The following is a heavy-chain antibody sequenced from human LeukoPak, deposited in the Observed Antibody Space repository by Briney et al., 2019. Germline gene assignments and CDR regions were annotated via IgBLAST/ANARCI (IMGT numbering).Heavy chain of an antibody. CDR2: ISWNSGSM. Sequence: GGSLRLSCAASGFTFDDYAMHWVRQAPGKGLEWVSGISWNSGSMGYADSVKGRFTISRDNAKNSLYLQMNSLRAEDTALYYCAKQTGYYDSSGYYYYYMDVWGKGTTVTVSS. D-gene: IGHD3-22*01. V-gene: IGHV3-9*01. J-gene: IGHJ6*03. CDR1: GFTFDDYA. CDR3: AKQTGYYDSSGYYYYYMDV.